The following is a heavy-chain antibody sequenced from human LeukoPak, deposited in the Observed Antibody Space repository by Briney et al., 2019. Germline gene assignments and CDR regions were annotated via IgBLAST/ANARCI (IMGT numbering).Heavy chain of an antibody. V-gene: IGHV5-51*01. D-gene: IGHD2-2*01. CDR3: ARHLSDITSSPNY. CDR1: GNSFTDYW. CDR2: IYPRDSRT. J-gene: IGHJ4*02. Sequence: PGESLKISCKGFGNSFTDYWIAWVRQMPGNGLEWMGVIYPRDSRTTYSPSFQDQVTISADKSISTAYLQWTSLKASDTAMYYCARHLSDITSSPNYWGPGTLVTVSS.